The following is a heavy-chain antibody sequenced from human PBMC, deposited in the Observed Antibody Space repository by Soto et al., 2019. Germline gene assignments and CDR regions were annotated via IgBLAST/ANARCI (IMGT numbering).Heavy chain of an antibody. D-gene: IGHD4-17*01. V-gene: IGHV2-5*01. CDR2: IYWNDDK. J-gene: IGHJ5*02. Sequence: SGPTLVKPTQTLTLTCTFSGFSLSTSGVGVGWIRQPPGKALEWLALIYWNDDKRYSPSLKSRITITKDTSKNQVVLTMTNMDPVDTATYYCAHSPTYSGDYVSGWFDPWGQGTLVTVSS. CDR3: AHSPTYSGDYVSGWFDP. CDR1: GFSLSTSGVG.